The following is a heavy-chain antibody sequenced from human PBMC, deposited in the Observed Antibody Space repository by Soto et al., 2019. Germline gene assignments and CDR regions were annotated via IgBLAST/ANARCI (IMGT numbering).Heavy chain of an antibody. CDR2: ISWNSGSI. J-gene: IGHJ4*02. CDR1: GLTFVDNP. Sequence: GGSLRPSSEASGLTFVDNPMTGARKVPGKGLEWVSGISWNSGSIAYADSVKGRFTISRDNAKNSLYLQMNSLRAEDTALYYCAKDMYSSGWYYFDYWGQGTLVTVSS. CDR3: AKDMYSSGWYYFDY. D-gene: IGHD6-19*01. V-gene: IGHV3-9*01.